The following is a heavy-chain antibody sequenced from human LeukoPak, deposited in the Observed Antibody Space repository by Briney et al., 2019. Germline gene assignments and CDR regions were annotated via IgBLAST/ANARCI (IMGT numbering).Heavy chain of an antibody. V-gene: IGHV4-4*08. CDR2: IYTSGST. CDR1: GGSISSYY. J-gene: IGHJ1*01. Sequence: SETLSLTCTVSGGSISSYYWSWIRQPPGKGLEWIGRIYTSGSTNYNPSLKSRVTISVDTSKNQLSLQLTSVTAADTTVYYCAREFQHWGQGTLVTVSS. CDR3: AREFQH.